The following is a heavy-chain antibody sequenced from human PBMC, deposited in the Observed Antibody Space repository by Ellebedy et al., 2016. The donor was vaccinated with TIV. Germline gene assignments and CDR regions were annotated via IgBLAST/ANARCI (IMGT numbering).Heavy chain of an antibody. CDR3: ARATEGLDY. CDR2: IGTAVDT. CDR1: GFTFLSYD. V-gene: IGHV3-13*01. J-gene: IGHJ4*02. Sequence: PGGSLRLSCAASGFTFLSYDMPWVRQVTGKGLEWVSAIGTAVDTYYPASVKGRFTIPRENAKKSLYLKMNSMRAGHTAVYYCARATEGLDYWGQGTLVTVSS. D-gene: IGHD1-14*01.